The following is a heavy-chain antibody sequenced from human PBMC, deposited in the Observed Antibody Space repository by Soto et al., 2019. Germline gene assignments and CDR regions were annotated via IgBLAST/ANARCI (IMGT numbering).Heavy chain of an antibody. J-gene: IGHJ6*02. V-gene: IGHV1-2*04. CDR1: GYTFTGYY. Sequence: QVQLVQSGAEVKKPGASVKVSCKASGYTFTGYYMHWVRQAPGQGLEWMGWINPNSGGTNYAQKFQGWATKTSDTAISTAYMELSRRRSGDTSVYSGARDLGSEPGTIVGVVAYYGMDVWVQGSTVTVAS. D-gene: IGHD3-3*01. CDR3: ARDLGSEPGTIVGVVAYYGMDV. CDR2: INPNSGGT.